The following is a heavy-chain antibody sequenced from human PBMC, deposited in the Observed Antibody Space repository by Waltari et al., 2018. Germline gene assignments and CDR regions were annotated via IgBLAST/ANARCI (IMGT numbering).Heavy chain of an antibody. J-gene: IGHJ3*02. CDR3: ARSSIVTAAAFDI. Sequence: EVQLVESGGGLIQPGGSLRLSCAASGFTVSSNYMSGVRQAPGKGLEWVSVIYSGGSTYYADSVKGRFTISRDNSKNTLYLQMNSLRAEDTAVYYCARSSIVTAAAFDIWGQGTMVTVSS. V-gene: IGHV3-53*01. CDR2: IYSGGST. CDR1: GFTVSSNY. D-gene: IGHD3-16*02.